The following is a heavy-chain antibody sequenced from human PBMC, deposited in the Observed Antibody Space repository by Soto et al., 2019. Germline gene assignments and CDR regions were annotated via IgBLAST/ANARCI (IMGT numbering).Heavy chain of an antibody. CDR2: ISSSSSYI. J-gene: IGHJ5*02. V-gene: IGHV3-21*01. Sequence: GGSLRLSCAASGFTFSSYSMNWVRQAPGKGLEWVSSISSSSSYIYYADSVKGRFTISRDNAKNSLYLQMNSLRAEDTAVYYCAYSSSWYPEWFDPWGQGTLVTVSS. CDR3: AYSSSWYPEWFDP. D-gene: IGHD6-13*01. CDR1: GFTFSSYS.